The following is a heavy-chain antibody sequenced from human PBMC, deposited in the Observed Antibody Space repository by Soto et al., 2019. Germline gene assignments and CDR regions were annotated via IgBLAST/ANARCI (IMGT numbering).Heavy chain of an antibody. Sequence: GSLRLSCAASGFSVSTNYMTWVRQAPGKGLEWVSVIYSGGSTYYTDSVKGRFTISRDNSKNTLYLQMNSLRAEDTAVYYCASYCSSTSCYSWGQGTLVTVSS. CDR2: IYSGGST. CDR1: GFSVSTNY. J-gene: IGHJ5*02. CDR3: ASYCSSTSCYS. V-gene: IGHV3-66*02. D-gene: IGHD2-2*01.